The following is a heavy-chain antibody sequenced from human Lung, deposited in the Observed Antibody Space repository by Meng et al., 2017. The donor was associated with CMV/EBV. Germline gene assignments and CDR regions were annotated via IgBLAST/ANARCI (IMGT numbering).Heavy chain of an antibody. CDR1: GFTFSSYA. CDR3: ARAQERYRVTMIVVVITEYCYGMDV. V-gene: IGHV3-30-3*01. Sequence: GESLKISCAASGFTFSSYAMHWVRQAPGKGLEWVAVISYDGSNKYYADSVKGRFTISRDNSKNTLYLQMNSLRAEDTAVYYCARAQERYRVTMIVVVITEYCYGMDVWGQGTTVTVSS. J-gene: IGHJ6*02. CDR2: ISYDGSNK. D-gene: IGHD3-22*01.